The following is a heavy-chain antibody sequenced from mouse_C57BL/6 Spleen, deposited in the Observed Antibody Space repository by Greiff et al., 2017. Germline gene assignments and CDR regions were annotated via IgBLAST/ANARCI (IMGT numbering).Heavy chain of an antibody. V-gene: IGHV1-80*01. Sequence: QVQLQQSGAELVKPAASVKISCKASGYAFSSYWMNWVKQRPGKGLEWIGQIYPGDGDTNYNGKFKGKATLTADKSSSTAYMQLSSLTSEDSAVYFCATYYYGSSYVGYFDYWGQGTTLTVSS. J-gene: IGHJ2*01. CDR2: IYPGDGDT. CDR1: GYAFSSYW. CDR3: ATYYYGSSYVGYFDY. D-gene: IGHD1-1*01.